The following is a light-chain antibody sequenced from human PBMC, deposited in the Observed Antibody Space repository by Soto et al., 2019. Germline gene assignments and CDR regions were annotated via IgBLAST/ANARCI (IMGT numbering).Light chain of an antibody. Sequence: EIVLTQSPGTLSLSPGERATLSCRASQSLNSGYLAWYQQKPGQAPRLLMSGTSSRAIGISDRFSGSGSGTDFTLTISRLEPEEFAVYYCQQYGSSPTFGQGTKVEI. J-gene: IGKJ1*01. CDR3: QQYGSSPT. CDR1: QSLNSGY. CDR2: GTS. V-gene: IGKV3-20*01.